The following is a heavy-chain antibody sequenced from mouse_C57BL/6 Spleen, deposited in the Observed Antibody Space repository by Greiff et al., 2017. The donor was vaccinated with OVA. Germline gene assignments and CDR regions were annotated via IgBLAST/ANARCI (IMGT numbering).Heavy chain of an antibody. J-gene: IGHJ4*01. CDR1: GYTFTSYW. V-gene: IGHV1-52*01. CDR2: IDPSDSET. CDR3: ARRSGWYAMDY. Sequence: VQLQQPGAELVRPGSSVKLSCKASGYTFTSYWMHWVKQRPIQGLEWIGNIDPSDSETHYNQKFKDKATLTVDKSSSTAYMQLSSLTSEDSAVYYCARRSGWYAMDYWGQGTSVTVSS. D-gene: IGHD1-1*02.